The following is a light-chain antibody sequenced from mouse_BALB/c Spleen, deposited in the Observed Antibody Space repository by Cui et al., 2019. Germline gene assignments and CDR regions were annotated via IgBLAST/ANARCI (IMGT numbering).Light chain of an antibody. CDR2: SAS. CDR1: QNVGTA. CDR3: QQYSSYPRT. V-gene: IGKV6-13*01. J-gene: IGKJ2*01. Sequence: DIVMTQSQKFMSTSVGDRVSITCKASQNVGTAVAWYQQKPGQSPKLLIYSASNRYTGVPDRFTGSGSGIDFTLTISNMQSEDLADYFCQQYSSYPRTFGGGTKLEIK.